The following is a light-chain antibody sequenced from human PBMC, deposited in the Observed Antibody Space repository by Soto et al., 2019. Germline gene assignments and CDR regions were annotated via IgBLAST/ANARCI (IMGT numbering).Light chain of an antibody. J-gene: IGKJ1*01. V-gene: IGKV3-15*01. CDR2: GAS. CDR3: KQYKDWPTT. Sequence: EIFMTHSPATLSVSPGQISYLSSSPSQSVSTTVAWYHQKPGQAPRLLVYGASTRATGIPARFSGSGAGTDFTLTITSLQSEDFGVYFCKQYKDWPTTFGKGTKVDIK. CDR1: QSVSTT.